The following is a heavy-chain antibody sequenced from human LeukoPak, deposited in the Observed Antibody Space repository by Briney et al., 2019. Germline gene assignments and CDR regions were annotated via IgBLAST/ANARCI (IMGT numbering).Heavy chain of an antibody. V-gene: IGHV4-34*01. CDR1: GGSISGYY. CDR2: INHSGST. D-gene: IGHD3-10*01. CDR3: ASQITMGPDY. J-gene: IGHJ4*02. Sequence: PSETLSLTCTVSGGSISGYYWSWIRQPPGKGLEWIGEINHSGSTNYNPSLKSRVTISVDTSKNQFSLKLSSVTAADTAVYYCASQITMGPDYWGQGTLVTVSS.